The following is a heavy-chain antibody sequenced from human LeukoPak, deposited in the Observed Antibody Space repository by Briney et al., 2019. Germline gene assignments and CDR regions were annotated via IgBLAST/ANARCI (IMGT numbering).Heavy chain of an antibody. CDR3: ARVMYYYDSSGAFDY. CDR1: GFTFDDYG. V-gene: IGHV3-20*04. CDR2: INWNGGST. Sequence: GGSLRLSCAASGFTFDDYGMSWVRQAPGKGLEWVSGINWNGGSTGYADSVKGRFTISRDNAKNSLYLQMNSPRAEDTALYYCARVMYYYDSSGAFDYWGQGTLVTVSS. J-gene: IGHJ4*02. D-gene: IGHD3-22*01.